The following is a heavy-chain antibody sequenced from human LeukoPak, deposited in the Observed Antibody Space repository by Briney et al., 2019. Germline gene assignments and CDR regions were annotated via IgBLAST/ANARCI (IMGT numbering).Heavy chain of an antibody. V-gene: IGHV3-21*01. J-gene: IGHJ3*02. CDR2: ISSSSSYI. CDR1: GFTASSNY. D-gene: IGHD3-22*01. CDR3: SGYYDSSGYHNAFDI. Sequence: GGSLRLSCAASGFTASSNYMSWVRQAPGKGLEWVSSISSSSSYIYYADSVKGRFTISRDNAKNSLYLQMNSLRAEDTAVYYCSGYYDSSGYHNAFDIWGQGTMVTVSS.